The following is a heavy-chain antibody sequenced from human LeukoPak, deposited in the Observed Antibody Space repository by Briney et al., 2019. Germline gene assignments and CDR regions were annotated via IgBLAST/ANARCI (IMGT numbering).Heavy chain of an antibody. V-gene: IGHV5-51*01. D-gene: IGHD1-7*01. Sequence: GESLKISCKASGYSFTTHWIGWVRQMPGKGLEWMGIIYPGYSDTRYSPSFQGQVTISADNSISTASLQWSSLKASDTAMYYCARGILELPYYFDYWGQGTLVTVSS. CDR3: ARGILELPYYFDY. CDR1: GYSFTTHW. CDR2: IYPGYSDT. J-gene: IGHJ4*02.